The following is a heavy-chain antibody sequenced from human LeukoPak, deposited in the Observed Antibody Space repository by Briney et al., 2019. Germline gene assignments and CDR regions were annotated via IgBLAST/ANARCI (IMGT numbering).Heavy chain of an antibody. Sequence: KSSETLSLTCTVSGASFNSDDQYWNWIRQSPGRGLEWIGEINHSGSTNYNPSLKSRVTISVDTSKNQFSLKLSSVTAADTAVYYCARRGKMATLIWGQGTLVTVSS. CDR1: GASFNSDDQY. CDR2: INHSGST. J-gene: IGHJ4*02. D-gene: IGHD5-24*01. V-gene: IGHV4-34*01. CDR3: ARRGKMATLI.